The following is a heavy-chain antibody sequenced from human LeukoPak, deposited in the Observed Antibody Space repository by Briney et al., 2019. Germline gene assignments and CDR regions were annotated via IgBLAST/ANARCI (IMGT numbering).Heavy chain of an antibody. CDR3: ARLDGSGSYYTHWFDP. Sequence: SEALSLTCAVFGGSFSGYYWSWIRQPPGKGLEWIGEINHSGSTNYNPSLKSRATISVDTSKNQFSLKLSSVTAADTAVYYCARLDGSGSYYTHWFDPWGQGTLVTVSS. J-gene: IGHJ5*02. CDR2: INHSGST. CDR1: GGSFSGYY. V-gene: IGHV4-34*01. D-gene: IGHD3-10*01.